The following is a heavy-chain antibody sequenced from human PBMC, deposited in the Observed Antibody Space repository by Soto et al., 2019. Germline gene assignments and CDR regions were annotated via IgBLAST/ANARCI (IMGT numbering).Heavy chain of an antibody. CDR3: ARASVTIFGVVIMGDYGMDV. D-gene: IGHD3-3*01. CDR2: INQSGST. CDR1: GGSFSGYY. V-gene: IGHV4-34*01. Sequence: SETLSLTCAVYGGSFSGYYWSWIRQPPGKGLEWIGEINQSGSTNYNPSLKSRVTISVDTSKNQFSLKLSSVTAADTAVYYCARASVTIFGVVIMGDYGMDVWGQGTTVTVSS. J-gene: IGHJ6*02.